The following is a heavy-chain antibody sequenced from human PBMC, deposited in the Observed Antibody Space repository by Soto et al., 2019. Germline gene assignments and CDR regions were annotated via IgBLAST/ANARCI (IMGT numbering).Heavy chain of an antibody. V-gene: IGHV1-69*02. J-gene: IGHJ3*01. D-gene: IGHD6-13*01. CDR1: GGTFSSYT. Sequence: SVKVSCKASGGTFSSYTISWVRQAPGQGLEWMGRIIPILGIANYAQKFQGRVTITADKSTSTAYMELSSLRSEDTAVYYCAIMEGAAANDVFEVWGQGTMVTV. CDR3: AIMEGAAANDVFEV. CDR2: IIPILGIA.